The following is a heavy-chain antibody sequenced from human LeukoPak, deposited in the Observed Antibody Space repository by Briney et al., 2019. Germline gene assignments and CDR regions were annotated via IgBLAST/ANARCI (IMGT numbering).Heavy chain of an antibody. Sequence: GGSLRLSCATSGFTSVDYGLSWVRRAPGKGLKWLCVINYNGAITDYADTVKVRFTISRYNAKNTLYLRMDSRRAEDTALYYCARDRLGPSFSVSHFDLWGQGTLVTVSS. D-gene: IGHD3-3*02. CDR2: INYNGAIT. CDR3: ARDRLGPSFSVSHFDL. V-gene: IGHV3-20*04. CDR1: GFTSVDYG. J-gene: IGHJ4*02.